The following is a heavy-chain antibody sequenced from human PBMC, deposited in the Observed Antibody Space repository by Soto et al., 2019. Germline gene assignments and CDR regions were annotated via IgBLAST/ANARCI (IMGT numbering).Heavy chain of an antibody. CDR2: IYYSGST. CDR3: ARAARPLYCSGGSCYSRWFDP. J-gene: IGHJ5*02. CDR1: GGSVSSGSYY. Sequence: QVQLQESGPGLVKPSETLSLTCTVSGGSVSSGSYYWSWIRQPPGKGLEWIGYIYYSGSTNYNPSLKARVTVSVDMSKSQFSPKLSSVTAADTAVYYCARAARPLYCSGGSCYSRWFDPWGQGTLVTVSS. D-gene: IGHD2-15*01. V-gene: IGHV4-61*01.